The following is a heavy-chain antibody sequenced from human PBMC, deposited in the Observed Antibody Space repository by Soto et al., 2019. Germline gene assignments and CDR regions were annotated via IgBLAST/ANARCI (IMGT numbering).Heavy chain of an antibody. CDR2: ISYDGSNK. CDR1: GFTFSSYG. CDR3: AKDPRVDDFWSGYYARYYYYYMDV. J-gene: IGHJ6*03. D-gene: IGHD3-3*01. V-gene: IGHV3-30*18. Sequence: QVQLVESGGGVVQPGSSLRLSCAASGFTFSSYGMHWVRQAPGTGLEWVAVISYDGSNKYYADSVKGRFTISRDNSKNTLYLQMNSLRAEDTAVYYCAKDPRVDDFWSGYYARYYYYYMDVWGKGTTVTVSS.